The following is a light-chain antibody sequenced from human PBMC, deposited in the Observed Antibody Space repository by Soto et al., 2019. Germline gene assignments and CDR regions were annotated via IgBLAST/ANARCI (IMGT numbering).Light chain of an antibody. V-gene: IGKV1-33*01. CDR2: DAS. J-gene: IGKJ4*01. Sequence: DIQLTQSPSSLSASVGDRVTITCPASQDITNSLNWYQQKPGKAPNLLIYDASSLETGVPSMFSGSGSSTDFTFTISGLQPDEIATYYGQQYDNLRLTFGGGTKVEIK. CDR1: QDITNS. CDR3: QQYDNLRLT.